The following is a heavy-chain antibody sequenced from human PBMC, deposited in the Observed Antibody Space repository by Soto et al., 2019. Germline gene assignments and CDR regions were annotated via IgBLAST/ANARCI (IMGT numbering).Heavy chain of an antibody. CDR3: APWFGAFDY. Sequence: QVQLVESGGGVVQPGRSLRLSCAASGFTFSSYGMHWVRQAPGKGLEWVAVISYDGSNKYYADSVKGRFTISRDNSKNTRYLQMNSLRAEGTAVYYCAPWFGAFDYWGQGTLVTVSS. J-gene: IGHJ4*02. CDR2: ISYDGSNK. D-gene: IGHD3-10*01. V-gene: IGHV3-30*03. CDR1: GFTFSSYG.